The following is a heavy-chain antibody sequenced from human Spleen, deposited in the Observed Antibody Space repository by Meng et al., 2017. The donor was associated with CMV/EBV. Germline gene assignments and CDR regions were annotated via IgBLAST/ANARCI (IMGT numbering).Heavy chain of an antibody. CDR2: IYSSGST. CDR1: GASISNGDYY. J-gene: IGHJ4*02. Sequence: SETLSLTCSVSGASISNGDYYWTWIRQPPGKGLEWIGYIYSSGSTKYNPSLKSRVTFSVDTSKNHFSLKLTSVTAADTAIYHCAREDFYGSGSVFEYWGQGMLVTVSS. V-gene: IGHV4-61*03. D-gene: IGHD3-10*01. CDR3: AREDFYGSGSVFEY.